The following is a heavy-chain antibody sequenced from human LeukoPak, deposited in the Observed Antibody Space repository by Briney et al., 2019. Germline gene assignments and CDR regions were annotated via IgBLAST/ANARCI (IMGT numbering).Heavy chain of an antibody. CDR3: ARDKTIAPIHWFDP. CDR2: VNYGSTIR. J-gene: IGHJ5*02. D-gene: IGHD2-21*01. CDR1: GFTFHDYV. Sequence: PGGSLRLSCAASGFTFHDYVMHWVRQVPGRGLEWVALVNYGSTIRYYADSVKGRFTISRDNNKNSLYLEMNNLRTEDTAFYYCARDKTIAPIHWFDPWGQGTLVTVSS. V-gene: IGHV3-43*02.